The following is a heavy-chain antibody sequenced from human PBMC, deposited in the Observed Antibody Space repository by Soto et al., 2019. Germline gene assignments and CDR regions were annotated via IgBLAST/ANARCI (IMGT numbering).Heavy chain of an antibody. CDR2: SSDRRTGNT. D-gene: IGHD2-21*02. Sequence: VGSLRLSCAASGFTFSSYTLNWVRRAPGKGLEWVATSSDRRTGNTHYSDSVRGRFTLSRDYSRNILFLQMDSLRADDTALYYCTTWLTAHFDYWGRGTQVTVSS. J-gene: IGHJ4*02. CDR3: TTWLTAHFDY. CDR1: GFTFSSYT. V-gene: IGHV3-23*01.